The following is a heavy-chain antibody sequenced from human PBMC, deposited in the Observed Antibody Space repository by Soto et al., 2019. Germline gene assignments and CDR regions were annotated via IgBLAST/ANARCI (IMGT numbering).Heavy chain of an antibody. CDR3: AKDYYASGSYLDLFRD. V-gene: IGHV3-23*01. CDR1: GFSFSIYA. D-gene: IGHD3-10*01. J-gene: IGHJ4*02. CDR2: ISGSGGST. Sequence: EVHLLASGGGLVQPGGSLRLSCAASGFSFSIYAMTWVRQAPGKGLEWVSAISGSGGSTYYADSVKGRFTISRDNSKNTVYLQMHSLRAEDTAVYYCAKDYYASGSYLDLFRDWGQGTLVTVSS.